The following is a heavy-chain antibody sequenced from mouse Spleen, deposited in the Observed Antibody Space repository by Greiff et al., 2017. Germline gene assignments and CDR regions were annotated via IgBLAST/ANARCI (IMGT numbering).Heavy chain of an antibody. CDR2: IWSGGST. J-gene: IGHJ2*01. Sequence: VKLMESGPGLVQPSQSLSITCTVSGFSLTSYGVHWVRQSPGKGLEWLGVIWSGGSTDYNAAFISRLSISKDNSKSQVFFKMNSLQADDTAIYYCVRNYYGYDGYFDYWGQGTTLTVSS. CDR1: GFSLTSYG. V-gene: IGHV2-2-2*01. D-gene: IGHD2-2*01. CDR3: VRNYYGYDGYFDY.